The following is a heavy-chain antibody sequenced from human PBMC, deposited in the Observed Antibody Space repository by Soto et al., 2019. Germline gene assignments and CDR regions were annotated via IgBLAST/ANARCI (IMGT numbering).Heavy chain of an antibody. J-gene: IGHJ5*02. Sequence: PSETLSLTCTVSGGSITSSSYYWGWIRQPPGKGLEWIGNIYYSGSTYYNPSLKSRVTISVDTSKNQFSLKLSSVTAADAAVYYCARSVDPWGQGTLVTVSS. V-gene: IGHV4-39*07. CDR3: ARSVDP. CDR1: GGSITSSSYY. CDR2: IYYSGST.